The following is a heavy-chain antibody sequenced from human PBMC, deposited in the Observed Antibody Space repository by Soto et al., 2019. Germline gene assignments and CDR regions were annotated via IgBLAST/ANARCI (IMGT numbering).Heavy chain of an antibody. D-gene: IGHD4-17*01. CDR3: ARDWVGDLAY. CDR2: ISGYNGDT. J-gene: IGHJ4*02. V-gene: IGHV1-18*01. Sequence: QVQLVQSGGEVKQPGASVKVSFKTSGYTFTSYGISWVRQAPGQGLEWIGWISGYNGDTKYVQKFHGRVTLTTDTSTNTAYMEGRSLRSDDTAVYYCARDWVGDLAYWGQGTLVTVSS. CDR1: GYTFTSYG.